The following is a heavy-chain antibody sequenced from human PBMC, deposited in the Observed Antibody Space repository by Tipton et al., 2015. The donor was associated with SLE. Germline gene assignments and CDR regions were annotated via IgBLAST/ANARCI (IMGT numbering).Heavy chain of an antibody. V-gene: IGHV4-39*01. CDR2: IYYSGST. J-gene: IGHJ4*02. CDR1: GGSISSSSYY. CDR3: ARSLGYDSSLGY. D-gene: IGHD3-22*01. Sequence: TLSLTCTVSGGSISSSSYYWGWIRQPPGKGLEWIGSIYYSGSTYYNPSLKSRVTISVDTSKNQFSLKLSSVTAADTAVYYCARSLGYDSSLGYWGQGTLVTVSS.